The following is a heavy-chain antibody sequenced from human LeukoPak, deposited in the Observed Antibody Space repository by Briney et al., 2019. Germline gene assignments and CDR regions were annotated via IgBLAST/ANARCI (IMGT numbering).Heavy chain of an antibody. D-gene: IGHD4-17*01. CDR2: ISDGGGSR. J-gene: IGHJ4*02. Sequence: GVSLRLTCAASGLTFSSYEMNWVRQAPGKGLEWISYISDGGGSRYYADSVKGRFTISRDNAKNSLYLQMNSLRAEDTAVYYCARRGYGSHFDYWGQGTLVTVSS. CDR1: GLTFSSYE. CDR3: ARRGYGSHFDY. V-gene: IGHV3-48*03.